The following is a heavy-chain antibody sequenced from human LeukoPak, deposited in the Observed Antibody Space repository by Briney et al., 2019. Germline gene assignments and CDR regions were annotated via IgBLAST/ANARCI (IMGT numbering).Heavy chain of an antibody. CDR3: ARGGASTYWFIDY. Sequence: GGSLRLSCAASGFTFSSYSMNWVRQAPGKGLEWVSYISSSSSTIYYADSVKGRFTISRDNAKNSLYLQMNSLRAEDTALYYCARGGASTYWFIDYWGQGTQVTVSS. V-gene: IGHV3-48*01. J-gene: IGHJ4*02. D-gene: IGHD2-8*02. CDR2: ISSSSSTI. CDR1: GFTFSSYS.